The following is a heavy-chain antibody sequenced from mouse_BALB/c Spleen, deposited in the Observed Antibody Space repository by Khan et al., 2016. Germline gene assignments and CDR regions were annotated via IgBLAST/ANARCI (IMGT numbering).Heavy chain of an antibody. V-gene: IGHV10-1*02. J-gene: IGHJ1*01. CDR2: IRTKSNNLST. CDR1: GFTFNTYA. D-gene: IGHD1-1*01. Sequence: EVQLVESGGGLVQPKGSLKLSCAASGFTFNTYAMDWVRQAPGKGLEWVARIRTKSNNLSTYYADSVKDRFTISRDDSQSMLYLQMNNLKTEDTVMSYCVRQNLRWYFDVWGAGTTVTVSS. CDR3: VRQNLRWYFDV.